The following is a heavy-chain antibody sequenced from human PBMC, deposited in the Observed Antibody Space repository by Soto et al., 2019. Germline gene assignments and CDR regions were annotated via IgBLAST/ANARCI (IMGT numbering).Heavy chain of an antibody. CDR1: GFTFSSYA. D-gene: IGHD2-15*01. J-gene: IGHJ3*02. CDR3: VKDRAKDIVVVVAATTHDAFDI. V-gene: IGHV3-64D*08. Sequence: GGSLRLSCSASGFTFSSYAMHWVRQAPGKGLEYVSAISSNGGSTYYADSVKGRFTISRDNSKNTLYLQMSGLRAEDTAVYYCVKDRAKDIVVVVAATTHDAFDIWGQGTMVTVSS. CDR2: ISSNGGST.